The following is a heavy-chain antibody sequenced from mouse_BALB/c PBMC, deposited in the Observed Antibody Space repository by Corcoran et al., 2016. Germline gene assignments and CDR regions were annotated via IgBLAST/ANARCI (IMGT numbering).Heavy chain of an antibody. CDR3: ASYYGNYYARDY. CDR2: ISYDGSN. V-gene: IGHV3-6*02. CDR1: GYSITSGYY. Sequence: DVQLQESGPGLVKPSQSLSLTCSVTGYSITSGYYWNWIRHFPGNKLEWMGYISYDGSNNYNPSLKNRISITRDTSKNQFFLKLNSLTTEDTATYYCASYYGNYYARDYWCQGTSVTVSS. D-gene: IGHD2-1*01. J-gene: IGHJ4*01.